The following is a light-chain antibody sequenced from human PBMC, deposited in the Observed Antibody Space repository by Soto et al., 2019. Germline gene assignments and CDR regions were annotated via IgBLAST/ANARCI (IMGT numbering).Light chain of an antibody. CDR1: QSVLYRSNNKND. V-gene: IGKV4-1*01. CDR2: WAS. J-gene: IGKJ1*01. CDR3: QQYDTTPWT. Sequence: DIVMTPSPDSLAVSLGERATINCKSSQSVLYRSNNKNDLAWYHQKPGQPPRLLIYWASTRESGVPDRFSGCGSGPDFTLTISSLQADDVAVYYCQQYDTTPWTFGQGTKVELK.